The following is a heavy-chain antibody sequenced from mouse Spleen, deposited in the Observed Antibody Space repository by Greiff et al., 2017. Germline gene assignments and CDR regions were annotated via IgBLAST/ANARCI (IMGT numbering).Heavy chain of an antibody. D-gene: IGHD2-1*01. Sequence: VQLKESGPGMVKPSQSLSLTCTVTGYSITSGYDWHWIRHFPGNKLEWMGYISYSGSTNYNPSLKSRISITHDTSKNHFFLKLNSVTTEDTATYYCARDGGYGNFYAMDYWGQGTSVTVSS. CDR2: ISYSGST. V-gene: IGHV3-1*01. CDR3: ARDGGYGNFYAMDY. CDR1: GYSITSGYD. J-gene: IGHJ4*01.